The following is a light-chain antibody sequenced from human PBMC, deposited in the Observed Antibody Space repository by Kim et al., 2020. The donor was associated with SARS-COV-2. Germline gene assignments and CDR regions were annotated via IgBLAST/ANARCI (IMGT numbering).Light chain of an antibody. CDR2: AKN. V-gene: IGLV3-19*01. CDR3: KSRDTSGDRLV. J-gene: IGLJ2*01. CDR1: SLRTNY. Sequence: SSELTQDPAVSVALGQTVRITCQGDSLRTNYASWYQQKPGQAPSLVIYAKNNRPSGIPDRFSGSSSGDTASLTISGAQAEDEADYYCKSRDTSGDRLVFG.